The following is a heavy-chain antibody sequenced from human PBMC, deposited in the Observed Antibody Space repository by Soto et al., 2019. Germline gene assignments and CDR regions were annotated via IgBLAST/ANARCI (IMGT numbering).Heavy chain of an antibody. D-gene: IGHD1-26*01. J-gene: IGHJ4*02. CDR2: LNIDGSTR. Sequence: GGSLRLSCSASGFTFSNYWMHWVRQGPGKGLVWVARLNIDGSTRNYADSVKGRFTISRDNAQNTLFLQMNSLSAEDTAVYYCARDRYPFDYWGQGTLVTVSS. V-gene: IGHV3-74*01. CDR3: ARDRYPFDY. CDR1: GFTFSNYW.